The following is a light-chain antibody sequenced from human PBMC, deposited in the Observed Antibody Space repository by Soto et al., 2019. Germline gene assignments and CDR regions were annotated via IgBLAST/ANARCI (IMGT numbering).Light chain of an antibody. J-gene: IGKJ2*01. CDR2: GAS. Sequence: EIVMTQSPATLSVSPGERATLSCRASQSVSSNLAWYQHKPGQAPRLLIYGASTRATGIPARFSGSGSGTEFTLTISSLQSEDFAVYYGQQYNNWPPYTFGQGTKLEIK. V-gene: IGKV3-15*01. CDR1: QSVSSN. CDR3: QQYNNWPPYT.